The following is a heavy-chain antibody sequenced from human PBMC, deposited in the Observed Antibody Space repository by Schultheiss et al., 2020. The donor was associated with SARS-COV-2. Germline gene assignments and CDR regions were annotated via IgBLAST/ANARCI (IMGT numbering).Heavy chain of an antibody. J-gene: IGHJ4*02. D-gene: IGHD3-10*01. CDR1: GGSINNYY. CDR3: ARDGWRLPGK. Sequence: SETLSLTCTVSGGSINNYYWSWIRQPPGKGLEWIGYIYYSGSTYYNPSLKSRVTISVDTSKNQFSLKLSSVTAADTAVYYCARDGWRLPGKWGQGTLVTVSS. V-gene: IGHV4-59*12. CDR2: IYYSGST.